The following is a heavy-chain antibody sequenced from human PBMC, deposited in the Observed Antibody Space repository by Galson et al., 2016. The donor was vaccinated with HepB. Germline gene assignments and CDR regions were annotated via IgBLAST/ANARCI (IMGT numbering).Heavy chain of an antibody. CDR3: AQHRVGLNTQVDN. CDR2: TYSGRSN. D-gene: IGHD1-26*01. V-gene: IGHV4-61*01. CDR1: GGSVNSDQYH. J-gene: IGHJ4*02. Sequence: SETLSLTCSVSGGSVNSDQYHWSWIRQPPGKGLQWLGHTYSGRSNTYNPSLKSRVTISIDTSKNQFSLTLSPVTAADTAVYYCAQHRVGLNTQVDNWGQGTLVTVSA.